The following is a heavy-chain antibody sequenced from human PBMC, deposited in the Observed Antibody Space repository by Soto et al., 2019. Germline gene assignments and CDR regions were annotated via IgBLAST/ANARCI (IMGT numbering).Heavy chain of an antibody. Sequence: VQLVQSGAEVKRPGASVKISCKASGDTLSTYYMHWARQAPGQGLEWMGIINPRSGKTNYPQKFKGRVTMTRDTSTTTVSMELSTLRSEDTAMYYCARGVGYSDSSGYPFDYWGQGTLVTVSS. J-gene: IGHJ4*02. CDR1: GDTLSTYY. CDR2: INPRSGKT. CDR3: ARGVGYSDSSGYPFDY. D-gene: IGHD3-22*01. V-gene: IGHV1-46*03.